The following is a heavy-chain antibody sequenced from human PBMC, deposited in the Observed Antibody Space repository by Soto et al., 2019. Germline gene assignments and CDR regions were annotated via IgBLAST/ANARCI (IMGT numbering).Heavy chain of an antibody. D-gene: IGHD1-26*01. CDR1: GFTFSSYG. J-gene: IGHJ6*02. CDR3: AKEMSEWELLGGYYYYGMDV. CDR2: ISYDGSNK. V-gene: IGHV3-30*18. Sequence: QVQLVESGGGVVQPGRSLRLSCAASGFTFSSYGMHWVRQAPGKGLEWVAVISYDGSNKYYADSVKGRFTISRDNSKNTLYLQMNSLRAEDTAVYYCAKEMSEWELLGGYYYYGMDVWGQGATVTVSS.